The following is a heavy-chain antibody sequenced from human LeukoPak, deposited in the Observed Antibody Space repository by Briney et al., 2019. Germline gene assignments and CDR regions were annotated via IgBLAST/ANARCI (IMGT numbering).Heavy chain of an antibody. D-gene: IGHD1-26*01. J-gene: IGHJ4*02. V-gene: IGHV4-4*07. CDR1: GGSISSYY. Sequence: SETLSLTCTVSGGSISSYYWSWIRQSAGKGLEWIGRIYTSGGTNYNPSLKSRVTMSVDTSKNQLSLKLSSVTAADTAVYYCARDRGSYYNHFDYWGQGTLVTVSS. CDR3: ARDRGSYYNHFDY. CDR2: IYTSGGT.